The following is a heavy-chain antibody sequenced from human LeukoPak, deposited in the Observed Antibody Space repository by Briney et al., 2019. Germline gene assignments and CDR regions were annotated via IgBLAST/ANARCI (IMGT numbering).Heavy chain of an antibody. CDR2: IIPILGIA. CDR3: ANRGWSPGPYYYYGMDV. V-gene: IGHV1-69*02. CDR1: GGTFSSYT. J-gene: IGHJ6*02. Sequence: GASVKVSCKASGGTFSSYTISWVRQAPGQGLEWMGRIIPILGIANYAQKSQGRVTITADKSTSTAYMELSSLRSEDTAVYYCANRGWSPGPYYYYGMDVWGQGTTVTVSS. D-gene: IGHD2-15*01.